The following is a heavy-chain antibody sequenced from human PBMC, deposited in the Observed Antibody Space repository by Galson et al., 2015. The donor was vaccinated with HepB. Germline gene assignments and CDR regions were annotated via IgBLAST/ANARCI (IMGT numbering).Heavy chain of an antibody. D-gene: IGHD6-13*01. J-gene: IGHJ4*02. CDR2: INADGSEK. V-gene: IGHV3-7*01. CDR3: ARARRHSTPDPHHFDY. CDR1: GFTLRNYW. Sequence: SLRLSCAASGFTLRNYWMSWVRQAPGKGLEWVANINADGSEKYYVDSVRGRFTISRGNAENSVSLQMNSLRAEDTAVYYCARARRHSTPDPHHFDYWGQGSLVTVSS.